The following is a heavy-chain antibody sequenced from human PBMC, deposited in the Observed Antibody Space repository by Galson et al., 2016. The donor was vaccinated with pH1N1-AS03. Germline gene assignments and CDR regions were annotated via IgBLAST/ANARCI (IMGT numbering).Heavy chain of an antibody. Sequence: ETLSLTCTVSGGSVNGYYWTWIRQPPGKGLEWIGQIFYIGDTLYTPSLRGRVTMSVDTSKNQLSLGLSSVTAADTAVYYCARHYTFTSSWKYHYLDVWGQGTTVTVAS. CDR1: GGSVNGYY. J-gene: IGHJ6*02. CDR3: ARHYTFTSSWKYHYLDV. D-gene: IGHD6-13*01. CDR2: IFYIGDT. V-gene: IGHV4-59*08.